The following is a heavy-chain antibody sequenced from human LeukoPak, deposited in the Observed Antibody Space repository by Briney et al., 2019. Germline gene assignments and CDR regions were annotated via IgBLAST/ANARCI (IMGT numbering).Heavy chain of an antibody. V-gene: IGHV1-18*01. CDR1: GYTFTSYG. J-gene: IGHJ5*02. Sequence: ASVKVSCKASGYTFTSYGISWVRQSPGQGLEGRGWISAYNGNTNYAQKLQGRVTMTTDTSTSTAYMELRSLRSDDTAVYYCARDAMGSSGYDSSWFDPWGQGTLVTVSS. CDR3: ARDAMGSSGYDSSWFDP. CDR2: ISAYNGNT. D-gene: IGHD5-12*01.